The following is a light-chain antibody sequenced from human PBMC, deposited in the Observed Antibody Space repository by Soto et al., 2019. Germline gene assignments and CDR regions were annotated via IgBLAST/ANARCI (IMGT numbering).Light chain of an antibody. CDR3: QQSGTSPPET. CDR1: QSVSSTY. J-gene: IGKJ1*01. V-gene: IGKV3-20*01. CDR2: GAS. Sequence: EWPQSTGTLSLSPGERATLSLVALQSVSSTYLAWYQQKPGQAPRLLIYGASSRATGIPDRFSGSGSGTDFTLTISRLEPEDFAVYYCQQSGTSPPETFGQGTKVDIK.